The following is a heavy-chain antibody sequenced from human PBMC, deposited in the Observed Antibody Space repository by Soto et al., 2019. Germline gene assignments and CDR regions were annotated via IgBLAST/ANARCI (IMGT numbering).Heavy chain of an antibody. CDR3: ARPHLLLWFGEFPLDY. D-gene: IGHD3-10*01. J-gene: IGHJ4*02. CDR2: INHSGST. V-gene: IGHV4-34*01. Sequence: QVQLQQWGAGLLKPSETLSLTCAVYGGSFSGYYWSWIRQPPGKGLEWIGAINHSGSTNYNPSLTSQLTISVDPSNNHFPLQLSSVTAADTAVYYCARPHLLLWFGEFPLDYWGQGTLVTVSS. CDR1: GGSFSGYY.